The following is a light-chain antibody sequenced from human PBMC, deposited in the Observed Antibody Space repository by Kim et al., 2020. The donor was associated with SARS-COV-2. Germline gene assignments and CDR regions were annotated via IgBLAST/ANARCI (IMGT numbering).Light chain of an antibody. CDR3: HQYGTSPET. Sequence: SPGERATLSCRASQSVSSNYLAWYQQKPGQAPRLLIHGASSRATGIPDRFSGSGSGTDFTLTISRLEPEDFAVYYCHQYGTSPETFGQGTKVDIK. CDR1: QSVSSNY. V-gene: IGKV3-20*01. J-gene: IGKJ1*01. CDR2: GAS.